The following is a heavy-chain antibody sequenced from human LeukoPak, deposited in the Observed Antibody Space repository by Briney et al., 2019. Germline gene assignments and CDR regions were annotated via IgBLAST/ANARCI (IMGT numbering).Heavy chain of an antibody. CDR3: ARLLEWTNWFDP. D-gene: IGHD3-3*01. Sequence: KPSETLSLTCTVSDGSISSYYWSWIRQPPGKGLEWIGYIYYSGSTNYNPSLKSRVTISVDTSKNQFSLKLSSVTAADTAVYYCARLLEWTNWFDPWGQGTLVTVSS. CDR1: DGSISSYY. J-gene: IGHJ5*02. CDR2: IYYSGST. V-gene: IGHV4-59*08.